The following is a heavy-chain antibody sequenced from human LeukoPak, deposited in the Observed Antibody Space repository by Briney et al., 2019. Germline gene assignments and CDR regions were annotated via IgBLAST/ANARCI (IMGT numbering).Heavy chain of an antibody. Sequence: PGRSLRLSCAASGFTFSSYGMHWVRPAPGKGLEWVAVIWYDGTNKYYADSVKGRFSISRDNSKDTLYLQMNSLRAEDTAVYYCASDKLGTDAFDIWGQGTVVTVSS. CDR1: GFTFSSYG. CDR2: IWYDGTNK. J-gene: IGHJ3*02. D-gene: IGHD7-27*01. V-gene: IGHV3-33*01. CDR3: ASDKLGTDAFDI.